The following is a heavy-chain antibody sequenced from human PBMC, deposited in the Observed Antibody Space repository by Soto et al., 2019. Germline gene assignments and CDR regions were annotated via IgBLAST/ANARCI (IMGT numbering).Heavy chain of an antibody. D-gene: IGHD6-6*01. CDR1: GYTFTSYG. V-gene: IGHV1-18*04. Sequence: ASVKVSCKASGYTFTSYGISWLRQAPGQGLEWMGWISAYNGNTNYAQKLQGRVTMTTDTSTSTAYMELRSLRSDDTAVYYCARGYIAARPYNWFDPWGQGTLVTVSS. CDR2: ISAYNGNT. CDR3: ARGYIAARPYNWFDP. J-gene: IGHJ5*02.